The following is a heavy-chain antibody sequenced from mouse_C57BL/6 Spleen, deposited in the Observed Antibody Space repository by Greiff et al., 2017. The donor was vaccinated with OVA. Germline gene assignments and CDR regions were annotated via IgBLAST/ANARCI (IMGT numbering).Heavy chain of an antibody. CDR3: ARRGNGYYNRFAY. CDR1: GYTFTDYN. V-gene: IGHV1-18*01. Sequence: EVQLQQSGPELVKPGASVKIPCKASGYTFTDYNMDWVKQSHGKSLEWIGDINPNNGGTIYNQKFKGKATLTVDKSSSTAYMELRSLTSEDTAVYYCARRGNGYYNRFAYWGQGTLVTVSA. CDR2: INPNNGGT. D-gene: IGHD2-3*01. J-gene: IGHJ3*01.